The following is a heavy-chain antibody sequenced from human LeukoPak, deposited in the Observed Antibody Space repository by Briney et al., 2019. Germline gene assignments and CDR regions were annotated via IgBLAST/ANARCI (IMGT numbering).Heavy chain of an antibody. CDR1: GGSISSSSYY. J-gene: IGHJ4*02. V-gene: IGHV4-39*07. Sequence: SETLSLTCTVSGGSISSSSYYWGWIRQPPGKGLEWIGSIYYSGSTYYNPSPKSRVTISVDTSKNQFSLQLNSVTPEDTAVYYCVREEINWGSFDYWGQGNLVSVSS. D-gene: IGHD7-27*01. CDR2: IYYSGST. CDR3: VREEINWGSFDY.